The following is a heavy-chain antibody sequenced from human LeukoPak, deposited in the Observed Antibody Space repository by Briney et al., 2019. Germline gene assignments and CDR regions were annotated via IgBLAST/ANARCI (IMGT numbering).Heavy chain of an antibody. CDR3: ARDGYYDSIGSGFDP. J-gene: IGHJ5*02. Sequence: PGGSLRLSCAASVFTFSSYSMNWVRQAPGKGLEWVSSISSSSSYIYYADSVKGRFTISRDNAKNSLYLQMNSLRAEDTAVYYCARDGYYDSIGSGFDPWGQGTLVTVSS. CDR2: ISSSSSYI. D-gene: IGHD3-22*01. CDR1: VFTFSSYS. V-gene: IGHV3-21*01.